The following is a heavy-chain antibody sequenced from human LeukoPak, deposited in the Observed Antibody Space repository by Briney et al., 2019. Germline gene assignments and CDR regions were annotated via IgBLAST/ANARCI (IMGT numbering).Heavy chain of an antibody. D-gene: IGHD3-10*01. CDR1: GFTVSSNY. CDR2: IFSSGTT. Sequence: GGSLTLSCAASGFTVSSNYMSWVRQAPGKGLEWVSVIFSSGTTSYADSVKGRFIISRDKSKNTLYLQMNSLRAEDTAVYYCARALGPYGPGSEYDYWGQGTLVTVSS. CDR3: ARALGPYGPGSEYDY. V-gene: IGHV3-53*01. J-gene: IGHJ4*02.